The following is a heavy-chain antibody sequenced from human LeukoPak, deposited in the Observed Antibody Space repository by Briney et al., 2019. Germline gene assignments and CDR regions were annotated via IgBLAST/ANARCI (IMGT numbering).Heavy chain of an antibody. CDR3: VREEGLGDAYNVFDY. CDR1: GFTFSTYT. J-gene: IGHJ4*02. Sequence: GGSLRLSCAASGFTFSTYTMNWVRQAPGKGLEWVPFISHSGTFIDYADSARGRFTISRDNAKNSLYLQMTSLRAEDTAIYYCVREEGLGDAYNVFDYWGQGTPVTVSS. CDR2: ISHSGTFI. D-gene: IGHD5-24*01. V-gene: IGHV3-21*01.